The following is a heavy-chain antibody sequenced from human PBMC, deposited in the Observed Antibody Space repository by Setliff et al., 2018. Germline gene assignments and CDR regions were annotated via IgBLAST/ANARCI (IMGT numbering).Heavy chain of an antibody. CDR1: GFTFSNYW. CDR3: ARDPHFDS. CDR2: IKQDGSEK. V-gene: IGHV3-7*01. J-gene: IGHJ4*02. Sequence: GGSLRLSCAASGFTFSNYWMNWVRQAPGKGLEWVANIKQDGSEKYYVDSVKGRFSISRDNAKNSLYLQMNSLRAEDTAVYYCARDPHFDSWGQGTLVTVSS.